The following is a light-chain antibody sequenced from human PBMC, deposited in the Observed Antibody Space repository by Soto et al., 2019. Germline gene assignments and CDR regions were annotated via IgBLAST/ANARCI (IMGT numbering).Light chain of an antibody. V-gene: IGKV4-1*01. CDR2: WAS. CDR1: QSVLYSPNNKNY. J-gene: IGKJ1*01. Sequence: DIVMTQSPDSLAVSLGERATFNCKSSQSVLYSPNNKNYLAWYQQKPGQPPKLLIYWASTRESGVPDRFSGSGSGTDFTLTISSLQDEDVAVYYCKQYYSTPWTFGQGTKVEI. CDR3: KQYYSTPWT.